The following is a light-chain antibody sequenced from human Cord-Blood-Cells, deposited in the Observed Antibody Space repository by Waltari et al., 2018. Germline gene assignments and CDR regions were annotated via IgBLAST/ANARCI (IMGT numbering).Light chain of an antibody. CDR1: QSISSY. V-gene: IGKV1-39*01. CDR3: QQSYSTRFT. J-gene: IGKJ3*01. Sequence: IQMTQSPSSLSASVGDRVTITCRASQSISSYLNWYQQKPGKAPKLLIYDASSLQSGVPSRFSGSRSGTDFTLTISSLQPEDFATYYCQQSYSTRFTFGPGTKVDIK. CDR2: DAS.